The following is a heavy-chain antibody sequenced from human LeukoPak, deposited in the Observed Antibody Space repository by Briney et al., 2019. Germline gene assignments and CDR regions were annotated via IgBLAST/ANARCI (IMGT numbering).Heavy chain of an antibody. CDR2: ISSSGSTI. J-gene: IGHJ6*04. V-gene: IGHV3-48*03. CDR1: GFTFSSYE. CDR3: ARGQYSSGWYEEDDYYYGMDV. D-gene: IGHD6-19*01. Sequence: PGGSLRLSCAASGFTFSSYEMNWVRQAPGKGLEWVSYISSSGSTIYYADSVKGRFTISRDNAKNSLYLQMKSLRAEDTAVYYCARGQYSSGWYEEDDYYYGMDVWGKGTTVTVSS.